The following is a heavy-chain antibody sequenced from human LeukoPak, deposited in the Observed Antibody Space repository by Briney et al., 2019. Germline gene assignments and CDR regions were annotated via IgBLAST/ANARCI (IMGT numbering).Heavy chain of an antibody. V-gene: IGHV1-2*02. CDR2: INPNSGGT. CDR3: ARAYGSGSSYHPDY. J-gene: IGHJ4*02. Sequence: ASVKVSCKASGYTFTAYYMHWVRQAPGQGLEWMGWINPNSGGTNSSQKFQDRVTLTRDTSISTAYMELGSLRSDDTAIYYCARAYGSGSSYHPDYWGQGTLVAVSS. CDR1: GYTFTAYY. D-gene: IGHD3-10*01.